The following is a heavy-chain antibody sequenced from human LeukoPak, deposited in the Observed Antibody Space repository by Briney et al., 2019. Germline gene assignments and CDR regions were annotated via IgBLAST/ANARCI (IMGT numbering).Heavy chain of an antibody. D-gene: IGHD6-13*01. V-gene: IGHV3-21*01. Sequence: PGGSLRLSCAASGFTFSSYSMNWVRQAPGKGLEWVSSISSSSSYIYYADSVKGRFTISRDNAKNSLYLQMNSLRAEDTAVYYCARDVAAAGYPDYWGQGTLVTVSS. J-gene: IGHJ4*02. CDR1: GFTFSSYS. CDR2: ISSSSSYI. CDR3: ARDVAAAGYPDY.